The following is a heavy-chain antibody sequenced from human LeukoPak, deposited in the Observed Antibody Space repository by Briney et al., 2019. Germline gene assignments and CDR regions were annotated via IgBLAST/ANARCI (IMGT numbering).Heavy chain of an antibody. Sequence: SQTLSLTCTVSGGSISSGSYYWSWIRQPAGKGLEWIGRIYTSGSTNYNPSLKSRVTISVDTSKNQFSLKLSSVTAADTAVYYCARDAPYDSSGQYFDYWGQGTLATVSS. V-gene: IGHV4-61*02. CDR3: ARDAPYDSSGQYFDY. D-gene: IGHD3-22*01. CDR1: GGSISSGSYY. J-gene: IGHJ4*02. CDR2: IYTSGST.